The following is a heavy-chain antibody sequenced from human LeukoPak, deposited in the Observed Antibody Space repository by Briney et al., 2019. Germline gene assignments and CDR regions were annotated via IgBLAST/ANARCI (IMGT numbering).Heavy chain of an antibody. J-gene: IGHJ5*02. D-gene: IGHD3-9*01. CDR1: GYTFTSYD. V-gene: IGHV1-8*01. CDR3: ARGHVNYDILTGIYGGWFDP. Sequence: ASVKVSCKASGYTFTSYDINWMRQATGQGLEWMGWMSPNSGNTGYAQKFQGRVTMTRNTSISTAYMELSSLRSEDTAVYYCARGHVNYDILTGIYGGWFDPWGQGTLVTVSS. CDR2: MSPNSGNT.